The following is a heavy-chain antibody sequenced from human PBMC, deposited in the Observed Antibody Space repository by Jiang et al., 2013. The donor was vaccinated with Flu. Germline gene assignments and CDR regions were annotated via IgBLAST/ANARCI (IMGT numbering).Heavy chain of an antibody. J-gene: IGHJ6*02. Sequence: TFSGFSLSTSGVAVGWIRQPPGQALEWLAFIYWDDDKRYSPSLMSRLTITKDTSKNQVVLTMTNMAPVDTATYYCTRSDEDSYYGVDVWGQGTTVTVSS. CDR3: TRSDEDSYYGVDV. CDR2: IYWDDDK. D-gene: IGHD2-15*01. CDR1: GFSLSTSGVA. V-gene: IGHV2-5*02.